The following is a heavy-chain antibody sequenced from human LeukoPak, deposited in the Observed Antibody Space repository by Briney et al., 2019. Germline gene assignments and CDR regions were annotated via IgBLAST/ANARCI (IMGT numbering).Heavy chain of an antibody. CDR2: IIPIFGTA. CDR3: LLTYPRDGYNKYYFDY. Sequence: GASVKVSSKSSGGTFSSYAISWLRRAPEQGLEGMGGIIPIFGTANYEQKFQGRVTITTDESTSTAYMELSSLRSEDTAVYYCLLTYPRDGYNKYYFDYWGQGTLVTVPS. CDR1: GGTFSSYA. D-gene: IGHD5-24*01. V-gene: IGHV1-69*05. J-gene: IGHJ4*02.